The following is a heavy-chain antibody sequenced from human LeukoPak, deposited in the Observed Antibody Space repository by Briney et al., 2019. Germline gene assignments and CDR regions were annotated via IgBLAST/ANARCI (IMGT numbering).Heavy chain of an antibody. Sequence: ASVKVSCKASGYTFTGYYMHWVRQAPGQGLEWMGWINPNSGGTNYAQKFQGRVTMTRDTSISTAYMELSRLRSDDTAVYYCAREEVGATTLIFDYWGQGTPVTVSS. V-gene: IGHV1-2*02. J-gene: IGHJ4*02. CDR1: GYTFTGYY. CDR2: INPNSGGT. D-gene: IGHD1-26*01. CDR3: AREEVGATTLIFDY.